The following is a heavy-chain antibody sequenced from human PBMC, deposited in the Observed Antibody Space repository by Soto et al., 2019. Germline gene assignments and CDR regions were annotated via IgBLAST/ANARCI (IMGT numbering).Heavy chain of an antibody. Sequence: QVQLVESGGGVVQPGRSLRLSCAASGFIFSSYGMHWVRQAPGKGLEWVAVISYDGSNRYYADSVKGRFTISSDNSKNTRYLQMNSLRAEDTAVYYCAKEVWSGPMDVWGQGTTVTVSS. V-gene: IGHV3-30*18. CDR2: ISYDGSNR. D-gene: IGHD3-3*01. CDR1: GFIFSSYG. CDR3: AKEVWSGPMDV. J-gene: IGHJ6*02.